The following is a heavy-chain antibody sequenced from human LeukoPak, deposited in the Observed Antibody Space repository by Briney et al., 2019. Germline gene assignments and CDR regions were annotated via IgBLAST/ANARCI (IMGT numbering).Heavy chain of an antibody. V-gene: IGHV3-64*01. CDR1: GFTFSNYA. D-gene: IGHD3-22*01. J-gene: IGHJ4*02. CDR3: ARGRHYESSDYYYDN. Sequence: PGGSLRLSCAASGFTFSNYAMHWVRQAPGKGLEYISAIISNGRSTFYANSVKGRFTISRDNSKNTLYLQMGSLRAEVMAVYYCARGRHYESSDYYYDNCGQGTLVTVSS. CDR2: IISNGRST.